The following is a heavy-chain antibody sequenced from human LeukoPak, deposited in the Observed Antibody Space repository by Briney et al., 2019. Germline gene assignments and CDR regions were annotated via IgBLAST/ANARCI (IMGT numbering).Heavy chain of an antibody. CDR3: SRDGGSSSTWFDP. CDR2: INIDGSSA. Sequence: GGSLRLSCAASGFTFSNYWMHWVRQAPGKGLVWVSRINIDGSSANYADSVKGRFTISRDNAKNTLYLQMNSLTAEDTAVFYCSRDGGSSSTWFDPWGQGTLVTVSS. CDR1: GFTFSNYW. V-gene: IGHV3-74*01. J-gene: IGHJ5*02. D-gene: IGHD6-6*01.